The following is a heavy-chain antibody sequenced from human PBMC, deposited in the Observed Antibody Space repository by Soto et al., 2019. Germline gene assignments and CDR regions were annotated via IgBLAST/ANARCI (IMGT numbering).Heavy chain of an antibody. Sequence: QVQLQQWGAGLLKPSETLSLTCAVYGGSFSGYYLSWIRQPPGKGLEWIGEINHSGSTNYNPSLKSLVTISVDTSKIQFSLKLSSVTAADTAVYYCARSSCSSTSCYWGAAGSHFDYWGQGTLVTVSS. V-gene: IGHV4-34*01. CDR1: GGSFSGYY. CDR3: ARSSCSSTSCYWGAAGSHFDY. D-gene: IGHD2-2*01. CDR2: INHSGST. J-gene: IGHJ4*02.